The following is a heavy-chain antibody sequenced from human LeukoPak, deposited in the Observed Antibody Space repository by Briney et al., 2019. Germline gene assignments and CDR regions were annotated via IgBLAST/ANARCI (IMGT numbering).Heavy chain of an antibody. D-gene: IGHD3-22*01. Sequence: PGGSLRLSCAASGFTFSSYGMHWVRQAPGKGLEWVAVISYDGSNKYYADSVKGRFTISRDNSKNTLYLQMNSLRAEDTAVYYCAKGNHLYYYDSSGYLGAFDIWGQGTMVTVSS. CDR3: AKGNHLYYYDSSGYLGAFDI. V-gene: IGHV3-30*18. CDR1: GFTFSSYG. CDR2: ISYDGSNK. J-gene: IGHJ3*02.